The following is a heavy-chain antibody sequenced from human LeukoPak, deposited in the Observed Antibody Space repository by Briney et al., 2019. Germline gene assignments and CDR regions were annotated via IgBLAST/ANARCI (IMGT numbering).Heavy chain of an antibody. Sequence: SETLSLTCTVSGGSISSYYWSWIRQPPGKGLEWIGYIYYSGSTNYNPSLKSRVTISVDTSKNQFSLKLSSVTAADTAVYYCARGDGYDYFDYWGQGTLVTVSS. CDR1: GGSISSYY. V-gene: IGHV4-59*01. J-gene: IGHJ4*02. CDR3: ARGDGYDYFDY. CDR2: IYYSGST. D-gene: IGHD5-24*01.